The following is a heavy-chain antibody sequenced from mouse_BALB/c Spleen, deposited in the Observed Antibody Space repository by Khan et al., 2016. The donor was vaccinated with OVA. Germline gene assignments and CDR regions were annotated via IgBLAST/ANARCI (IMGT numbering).Heavy chain of an antibody. J-gene: IGHJ4*01. D-gene: IGHD3-3*01. CDR1: GYTFPEYT. CDR2: INPKNGGT. CDR3: ARDAGRY. V-gene: IGHV1-18*01. Sequence: LQLKQSGPELVKPGASVKISCKTSGYTFPEYTVHWVKQSLGKSLDWIGVINPKNGGTAYNQKFKDKATLTVDKSSSTAYMEFRSLTSEDSALYYCARDAGRYWGQGTSVTVAS.